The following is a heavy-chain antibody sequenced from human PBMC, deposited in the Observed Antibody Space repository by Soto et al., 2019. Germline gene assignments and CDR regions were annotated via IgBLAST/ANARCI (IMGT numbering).Heavy chain of an antibody. Sequence: QVQLVQPGAEVKKPGSSVKVSCKASGGTFSSYAISWVRQAPGQGLEWMGGIIPIFGTANYAQKFQGRVTITADECTSTAYMELGSLRTEDTAVYYCAGVGEGPTAGTFDYWGQGTLDTVSS. V-gene: IGHV1-69*01. CDR3: AGVGEGPTAGTFDY. J-gene: IGHJ4*02. D-gene: IGHD6-13*01. CDR2: IIPIFGTA. CDR1: GGTFSSYA.